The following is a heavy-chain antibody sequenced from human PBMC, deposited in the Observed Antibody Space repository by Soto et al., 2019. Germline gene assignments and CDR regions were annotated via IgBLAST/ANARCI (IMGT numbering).Heavy chain of an antibody. CDR1: GFTFSGYA. CDR2: VSIGGST. V-gene: IGHV3-23*01. CDR3: AKRRGAGGHFDY. D-gene: IGHD2-15*01. Sequence: GGSLRLSCAASGFTFSGYAMGWVRQGPGKGLEWVAVVSIGGSTHYADSVRGRFTISRDNSKNTLSLQMNSLTAEDTAVYFCAKRRGAGGHFDYWGQGALVTVPS. J-gene: IGHJ4*02.